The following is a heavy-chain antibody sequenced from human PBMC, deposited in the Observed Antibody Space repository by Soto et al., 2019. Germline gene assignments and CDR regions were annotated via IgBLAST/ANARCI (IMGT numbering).Heavy chain of an antibody. J-gene: IGHJ5*02. CDR2: IYYSGST. CDR1: GGSISSYY. V-gene: IGHV4-59*08. D-gene: IGHD3-10*01. Sequence: SETLSLTCTVSGGSISSYYWSWIRQPPGKGLEWIGYIYYSGSTNYNPSLKSRVTISVDTSKNQFSLKLSSVTAADTAVYYCARQGGDYGSGSYYKDWFDPWGQGTLVTVSS. CDR3: ARQGGDYGSGSYYKDWFDP.